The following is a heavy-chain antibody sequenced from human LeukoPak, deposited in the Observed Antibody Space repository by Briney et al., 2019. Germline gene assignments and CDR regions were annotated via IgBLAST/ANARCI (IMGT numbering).Heavy chain of an antibody. V-gene: IGHV3-23*01. CDR2: ISGGGDST. Sequence: GGSLRLSCAVSGFIFNTYAMSWVRQAPGKGLEWVSSISGGGDSTYYPDSVKGRFTISRDNSKNTLYLQMNSLRAEDTAVYYCAREAVTRNYFDYWGQGTLVTVSS. D-gene: IGHD4-17*01. J-gene: IGHJ4*02. CDR1: GFIFNTYA. CDR3: AREAVTRNYFDY.